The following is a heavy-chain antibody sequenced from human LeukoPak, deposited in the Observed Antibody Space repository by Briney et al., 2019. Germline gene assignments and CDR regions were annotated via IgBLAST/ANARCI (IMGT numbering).Heavy chain of an antibody. D-gene: IGHD2-21*01. Sequence: SVKVSCKASGGTFSSYAISWVRQAPGQGLEWMGRIIPILGIANYAQKFQGRVTITADKSTSTAYMELSSLRSEDTAVYYCARGSRLLRGGASSGFDYWGQGTLVTVSS. J-gene: IGHJ4*02. CDR1: GGTFSSYA. V-gene: IGHV1-69*04. CDR2: IIPILGIA. CDR3: ARGSRLLRGGASSGFDY.